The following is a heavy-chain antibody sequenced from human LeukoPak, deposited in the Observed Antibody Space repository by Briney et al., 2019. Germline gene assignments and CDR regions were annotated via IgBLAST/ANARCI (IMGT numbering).Heavy chain of an antibody. CDR3: ATSSGYDFNFDY. J-gene: IGHJ4*02. CDR2: IIPIFGTA. CDR1: GGTFSSYA. D-gene: IGHD5-12*01. V-gene: IGHV1-69*05. Sequence: GASVKVSCKASGGTFSSYAISWVRQAPGQGLEWMGRIIPIFGTANYAQKFQGRVTITTDESTSTAYMELSSLRSEDTAVYYCATSSGYDFNFDYWGQGTLVTVSS.